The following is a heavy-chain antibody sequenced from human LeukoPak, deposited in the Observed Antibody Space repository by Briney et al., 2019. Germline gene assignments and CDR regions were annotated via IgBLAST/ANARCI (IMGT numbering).Heavy chain of an antibody. CDR1: GGSFSGYY. V-gene: IGHV4-34*01. D-gene: IGHD3-10*01. CDR2: INHSGST. J-gene: IGHJ4*02. Sequence: SETLSLTCAVYGGSFSGYYWSWIRQPPGKGLEWIGEINHSGSTNYNPSLKSRVTISVDTSKNQFSLKLSSVTAADTAVYYCASGSEALWFGELDPLPYYFDYWGQGTLVTVSS. CDR3: ASGSEALWFGELDPLPYYFDY.